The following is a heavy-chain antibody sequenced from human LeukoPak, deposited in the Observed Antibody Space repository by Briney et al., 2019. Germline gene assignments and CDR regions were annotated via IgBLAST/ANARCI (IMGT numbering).Heavy chain of an antibody. J-gene: IGHJ4*02. Sequence: SQTLSLTCTVSGGSFRSGGYCLNWIRQHPGEGLEWIGFIYDSGNAYYNPSYNPSLKSRVTISVDTSENQFSLKLSSVTAAGTAVYYCASLAVAGLSEGYWGQGTLVIVSS. CDR1: GGSFRSGGYC. CDR3: ASLAVAGLSEGY. D-gene: IGHD6-19*01. CDR2: IYDSGNA. V-gene: IGHV4-31*03.